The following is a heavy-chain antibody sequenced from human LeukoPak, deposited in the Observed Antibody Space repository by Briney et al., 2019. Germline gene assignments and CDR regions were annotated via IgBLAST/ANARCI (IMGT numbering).Heavy chain of an antibody. Sequence: GGSLRLSCAASGFTVSSNYMSWVRQAPGKGLEWVSVIYSGGSTYYADSVKGRFTISRDNSKNTLYLQMNSLRAEDTAVYYCARDVTMVRGSAFDIWGQGTMVTVSS. J-gene: IGHJ3*02. CDR1: GFTVSSNY. CDR3: ARDVTMVRGSAFDI. D-gene: IGHD3-10*01. V-gene: IGHV3-66*01. CDR2: IYSGGST.